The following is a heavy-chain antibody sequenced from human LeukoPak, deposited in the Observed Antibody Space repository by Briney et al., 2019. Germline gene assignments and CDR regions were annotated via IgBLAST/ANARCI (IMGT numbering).Heavy chain of an antibody. D-gene: IGHD1-20*01. CDR1: AFIFSGHW. CDR2: IKEDGSER. V-gene: IGHV3-7*03. Sequence: PGGSLRLSCEGSAFIFSGHWMNWVRQTPGKGLEWVASIKEDGSERQHVDSVKGRFSTSRDNTKGSLFLQLNSLRAEDTAVYYCASIGGSNWNDDGYYYGMDVWGQGTTVTVSS. J-gene: IGHJ6*02. CDR3: ASIGGSNWNDDGYYYGMDV.